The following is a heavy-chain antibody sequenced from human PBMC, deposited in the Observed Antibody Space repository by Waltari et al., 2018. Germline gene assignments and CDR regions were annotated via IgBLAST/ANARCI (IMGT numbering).Heavy chain of an antibody. CDR3: SSGGTGY. V-gene: IGHV4-34*01. CDR2: INHSGST. J-gene: IGHJ4*02. D-gene: IGHD1-1*01. CDR1: GGSFSGYY. Sequence: QVQLQQWGAGLLKPSETLSLTCAVHGGSFSGYYWSWIRQPPGKGLEWIGEINHSGSTNYNPSLKSRVTISVDTSKNQFSLKLSSVTAADTAVYYCSSGGTGYWGQGTLVTVSS.